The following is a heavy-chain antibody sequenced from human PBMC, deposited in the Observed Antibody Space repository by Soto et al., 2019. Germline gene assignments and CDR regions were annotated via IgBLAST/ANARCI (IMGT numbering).Heavy chain of an antibody. Sequence: QVQLQESGPGLVKPSETLSLTCTVSGGSISSYYWSWIRQPPGKGLEWIGYIYYSGSTNYNPSLKSRVTTSVDTSKNQFSLKLSSVTAADTAVYYCARGDIAAAAPFDYWGQGTLVTVSS. V-gene: IGHV4-59*01. CDR2: IYYSGST. CDR1: GGSISSYY. J-gene: IGHJ4*02. CDR3: ARGDIAAAAPFDY. D-gene: IGHD6-13*01.